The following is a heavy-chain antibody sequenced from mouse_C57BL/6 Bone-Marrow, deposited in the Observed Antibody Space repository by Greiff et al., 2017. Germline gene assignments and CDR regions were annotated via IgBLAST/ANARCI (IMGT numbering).Heavy chain of an antibody. Sequence: EVQLQQSGAELVRPGASVKLSCTASGFNIKDDYMHWVKQRPEQGLEWIGWIDPENGDTEYASKFQGKATITADTSSNTAYLQLSSLTSEDTAVSYCHYDGYSYYFDYWGQGTTLTVSS. V-gene: IGHV14-4*01. D-gene: IGHD2-3*01. CDR1: GFNIKDDY. J-gene: IGHJ2*01. CDR3: HYDGYSYYFDY. CDR2: IDPENGDT.